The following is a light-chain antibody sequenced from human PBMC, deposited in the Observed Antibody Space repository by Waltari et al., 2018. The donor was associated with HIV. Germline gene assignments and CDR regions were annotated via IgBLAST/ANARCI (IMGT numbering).Light chain of an antibody. CDR3: QAWDSSTAV. CDR1: KLGDQY. V-gene: IGLV3-1*01. J-gene: IGLJ2*01. Sequence: SYELTQPPSVSVSPGQTASITCSGDKLGDQYACWYQQKPGQSPVLVIYQDSKRPSGIPERFSGSNSGNTATPTISGTQAMDEADYYCQAWDSSTAVFGGGTKLTVL. CDR2: QDS.